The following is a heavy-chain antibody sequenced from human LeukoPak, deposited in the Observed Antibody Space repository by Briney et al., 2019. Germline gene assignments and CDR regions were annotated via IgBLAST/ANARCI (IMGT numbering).Heavy chain of an antibody. D-gene: IGHD2-8*02. V-gene: IGHV3-7*01. CDR2: IKQDESEI. Sequence: GGSLRLSCAASGFTFSNYWMSWVRQSPGKGLEWVAKIKQDESEIYYVDSVKGRFAISRDNAKNSLYLQMNSLRAEDTAVYYCASGWGPMVVSYWGQGTLVTVSS. CDR1: GFTFSNYW. CDR3: ASGWGPMVVSY. J-gene: IGHJ4*02.